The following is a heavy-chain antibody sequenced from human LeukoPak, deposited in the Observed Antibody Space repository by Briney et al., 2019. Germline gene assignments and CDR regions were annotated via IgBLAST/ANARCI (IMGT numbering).Heavy chain of an antibody. CDR3: ARALASYIVVVPAAYFDY. J-gene: IGHJ4*02. V-gene: IGHV4-59*06. Sequence: SETLSLTCTVSGGSISSYYWSWIRQHPGKGLEWIGYIYYSGSTYYNPSLKSRVTISVDTSKNQFSLKLSSVTAADTAVYYCARALASYIVVVPAAYFDYWGQGTLVTVSS. CDR2: IYYSGST. CDR1: GGSISSYY. D-gene: IGHD2-2*01.